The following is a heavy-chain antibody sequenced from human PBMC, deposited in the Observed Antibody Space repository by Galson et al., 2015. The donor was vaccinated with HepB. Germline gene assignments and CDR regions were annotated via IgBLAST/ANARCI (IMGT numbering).Heavy chain of an antibody. CDR3: AADPHPYYYDSSGWFDP. V-gene: IGHV1-58*01. CDR1: GFTFTSSA. D-gene: IGHD3-22*01. Sequence: SVKVSCKASGFTFTSSAVQWVRQARGQRLEWIGWIVVGSGNTNYAQKFQERVTITRDMSTSTAYMELSSLRSEDTAVYYCAADPHPYYYDSSGWFDPWGQGTLVTVSS. CDR2: IVVGSGNT. J-gene: IGHJ5*02.